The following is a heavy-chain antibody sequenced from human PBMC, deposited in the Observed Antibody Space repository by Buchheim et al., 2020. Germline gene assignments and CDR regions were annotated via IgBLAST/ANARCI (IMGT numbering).Heavy chain of an antibody. CDR3: AKDFKALYCGTGCFFDY. Sequence: QVQLVESGGGVVQPGRSLRLSCAASGFTFSNHCMHWVRQAPGKGLEWVAIISYDGNQKYYADSVRGRFTISRDNSKNTMYLQMNSLRTEDTAVYYCAKDFKALYCGTGCFFDYWGQGT. CDR2: ISYDGNQK. CDR1: GFTFSNHC. V-gene: IGHV3-30*18. J-gene: IGHJ4*02. D-gene: IGHD2-21*01.